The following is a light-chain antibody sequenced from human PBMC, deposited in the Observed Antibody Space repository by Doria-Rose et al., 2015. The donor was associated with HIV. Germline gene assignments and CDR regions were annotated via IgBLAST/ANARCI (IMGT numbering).Light chain of an antibody. CDR2: GNN. J-gene: IGLJ1*01. Sequence: PGQRVTISCTGSRSNMGAGYDVHWYQQLPGTAPKLLIYGNNNRPSGVSYRFSGSKSGTSASLAIAGLRAEDEADYYCQSYDSSLSGFVFGTGTKVTVL. CDR1: RSNMGAGYD. V-gene: IGLV1-40*01. CDR3: QSYDSSLSGFV.